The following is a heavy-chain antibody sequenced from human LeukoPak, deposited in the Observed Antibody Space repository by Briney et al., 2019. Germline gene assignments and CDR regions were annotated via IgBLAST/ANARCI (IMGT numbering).Heavy chain of an antibody. CDR3: ARDQTRGYFDY. Sequence: PGGSLRLSCAASGFTFSSYAMHWVRQAPGKGLEWVAVISYDGSNKYYADSVKGRFTISRDNSKNTLYLQMNSLRAEGTAVYYCARDQTRGYFDYWGQGTLVTVSS. CDR2: ISYDGSNK. V-gene: IGHV3-30*04. CDR1: GFTFSSYA. J-gene: IGHJ4*02.